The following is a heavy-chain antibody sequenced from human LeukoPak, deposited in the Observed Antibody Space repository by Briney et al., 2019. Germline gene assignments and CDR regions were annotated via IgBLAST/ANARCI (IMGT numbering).Heavy chain of an antibody. D-gene: IGHD4-11*01. CDR2: IWNDGSNK. J-gene: IGHJ5*02. Sequence: GRSLRLSCTASGFTFSSYGMHWVRQAPGKGLEWVAVIWNDGSNKYYADSVKGRFTIPKDNSKNTVYLQMNSLRAEDTAVYYCARPFSNYGWFDPWGQGTLVTVSS. V-gene: IGHV3-33*03. CDR3: ARPFSNYGWFDP. CDR1: GFTFSSYG.